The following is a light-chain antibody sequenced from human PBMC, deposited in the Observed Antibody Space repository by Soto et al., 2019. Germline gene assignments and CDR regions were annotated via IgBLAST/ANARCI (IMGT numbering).Light chain of an antibody. CDR3: TSYTSSSTQV. CDR1: STDVGGYNY. J-gene: IGLJ2*01. CDR2: DVS. V-gene: IGLV2-14*01. Sequence: QSALTQPASVSGSPGQSITISCTGTSTDVGGYNYVSWYQQHPGKGPKVIIYDVSNRPSGVSNRFSGSKSGNTASLTISGLQAEDEADYYCTSYTSSSTQVFGGGTKLTVL.